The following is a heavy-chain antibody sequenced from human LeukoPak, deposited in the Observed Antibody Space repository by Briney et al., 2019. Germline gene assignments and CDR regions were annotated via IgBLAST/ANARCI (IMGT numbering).Heavy chain of an antibody. CDR3: ARAPSQGDAFDI. CDR2: INGNGGST. J-gene: IGHJ3*02. V-gene: IGHV3-20*04. CDR1: GFTFGDFG. Sequence: GGSLRASCAASGFTFGDFGMSWVRQAPGKGLEWVSGINGNGGSTYYADSVKGRFTISRDNAKNSIYLQRNRLRAEDTALYYCARAPSQGDAFDIWGQGTMVTVSS.